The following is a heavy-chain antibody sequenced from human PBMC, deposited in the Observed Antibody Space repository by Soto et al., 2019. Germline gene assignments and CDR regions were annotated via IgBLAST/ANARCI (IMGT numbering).Heavy chain of an antibody. CDR1: GYIFTSYE. V-gene: IGHV1-8*01. J-gene: IGHJ4*02. Sequence: QVQLVQSGAEVKKPGASVKVPCKASGYIFTSYEINWVPQAHGHGLEWMAWVNPNSGNTGYAQKYQGRLTMNRNTPISTAYMELSGLRSEDTAVYYCARGITSAWNSLEGYYFDYWGQGTLVTVSS. CDR2: VNPNSGNT. D-gene: IGHD1-7*01. CDR3: ARGITSAWNSLEGYYFDY.